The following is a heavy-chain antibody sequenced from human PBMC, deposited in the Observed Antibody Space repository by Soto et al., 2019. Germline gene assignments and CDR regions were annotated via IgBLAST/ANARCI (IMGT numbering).Heavy chain of an antibody. J-gene: IGHJ4*02. V-gene: IGHV3-30*18. CDR3: AKDPIGATVPTWFFHYFDY. Sequence: TGGSLRLSCAASGFTFSSYGMHWVRQAPGKGLEWVAVISYDGSNKYYADSVKGRFTISRDNSKNTLYLQMNSLRAEDTAVYYCAKDPIGATVPTWFFHYFDYWGQGTLVTVSS. CDR2: ISYDGSNK. D-gene: IGHD4-17*01. CDR1: GFTFSSYG.